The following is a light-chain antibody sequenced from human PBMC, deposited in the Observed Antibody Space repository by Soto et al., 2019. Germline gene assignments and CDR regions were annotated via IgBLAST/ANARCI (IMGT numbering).Light chain of an antibody. CDR1: QTISSW. CDR2: KAS. J-gene: IGKJ1*01. Sequence: DIQMTQSPSTLSGSVGDRVTITCRASQTISSWFAWYQQKPGKAPKLLIYKASTLKSGVPSRFSGSGSGTEFTLTISSLQPDDFATYYCQHYKSYSEAFGQGTKVDLK. V-gene: IGKV1-5*03. CDR3: QHYKSYSEA.